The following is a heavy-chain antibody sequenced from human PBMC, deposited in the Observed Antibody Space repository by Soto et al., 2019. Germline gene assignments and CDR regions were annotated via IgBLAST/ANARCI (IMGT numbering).Heavy chain of an antibody. D-gene: IGHD2-15*01. V-gene: IGHV1-3*01. CDR3: ARDCNGHGCYSKYYS. CDR1: GYTFTSSA. J-gene: IGHJ4*02. CDR2: INAGNGDT. Sequence: QVQLVQSGAEVKPPGASVRLSCKTSGYTFTSSAVHWVRQAPGQRPEWMGWINAGNGDTRYSQSLQGRVTITGDTTAADAYIDVSSLGSEDTAVYYCARDCNGHGCYSKYYSWGQGTLVTVSS.